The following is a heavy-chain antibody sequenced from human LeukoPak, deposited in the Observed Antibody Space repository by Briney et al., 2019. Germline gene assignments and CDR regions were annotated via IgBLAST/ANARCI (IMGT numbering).Heavy chain of an antibody. CDR2: IIPILGIA. D-gene: IGHD4-11*01. V-gene: IGHV1-69*04. J-gene: IGHJ6*02. CDR1: GGTFTIYA. Sequence: SVTVSFKASGGTFTIYAISWVRQAPGQGLEWMGRIIPILGIANYAQKFQGRVTITADKSTSTAYMELSSLRSEDTAVYYCARANYSNYSKGGVSNYYYYGMDVWGQGTTVTVSS. CDR3: ARANYSNYSKGGVSNYYYYGMDV.